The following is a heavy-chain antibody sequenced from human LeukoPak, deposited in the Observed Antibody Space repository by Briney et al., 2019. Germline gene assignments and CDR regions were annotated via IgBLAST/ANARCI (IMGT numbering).Heavy chain of an antibody. D-gene: IGHD3-16*02. J-gene: IGHJ4*02. V-gene: IGHV1-2*02. CDR3: ARAMITFGGVIGDLDY. Sequence: ASVKVSCKASGYTFTGYYMHWVRQAPGQGLEWMGWINPNSGGTNYAQKFQGRVTMTRDTSISTAYMELSRLRSDDTAVYYCARAMITFGGVIGDLDYWGQGTLVTVSS. CDR1: GYTFTGYY. CDR2: INPNSGGT.